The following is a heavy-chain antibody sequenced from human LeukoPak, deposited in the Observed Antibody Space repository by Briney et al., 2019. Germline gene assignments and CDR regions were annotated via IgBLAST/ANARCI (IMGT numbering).Heavy chain of an antibody. J-gene: IGHJ3*02. Sequence: SETLSLTCTVSGGSISSYYWSWIRQPAGKGLEWIGRIYTSGSTNYDPSLKSRVTMSVDTSRNQFSLKLSSVTAADTAVYYCAHHIAAAGTGAFDIWGQGTMVTVSS. V-gene: IGHV4-4*07. CDR2: IYTSGST. CDR3: AHHIAAAGTGAFDI. CDR1: GGSISSYY. D-gene: IGHD6-13*01.